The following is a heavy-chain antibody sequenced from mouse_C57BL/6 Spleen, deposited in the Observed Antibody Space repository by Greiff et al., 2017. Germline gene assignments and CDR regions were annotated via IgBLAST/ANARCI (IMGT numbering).Heavy chain of an antibody. Sequence: EVMLVESGPGMVKPSQSLSLTCTVTGYSITSGYDWHWIRHFPGNKLEWMGYISYSGSTNYNPSLKSRISITHDTSKNHFFLKLNSVTTEDTATYYCARDGKTGAMDYWGQGTSVTVSS. CDR2: ISYSGST. J-gene: IGHJ4*01. CDR1: GYSITSGYD. V-gene: IGHV3-1*01. CDR3: ARDGKTGAMDY.